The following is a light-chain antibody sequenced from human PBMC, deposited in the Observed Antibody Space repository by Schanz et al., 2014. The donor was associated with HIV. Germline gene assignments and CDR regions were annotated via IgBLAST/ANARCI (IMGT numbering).Light chain of an antibody. Sequence: QLVLTQSPSASASLGASVKLTCTLSSGHSSYAIAWHQQQPEKGLRYLMKLNSDGSHSKGDGIPDRFSGSRSGAERYLTISSLQSEDEADYYCQTWGTGIRVFGGGTQLTVL. CDR2: LNSDGSH. J-gene: IGLJ3*02. CDR1: SGHSSYA. V-gene: IGLV4-69*01. CDR3: QTWGTGIRV.